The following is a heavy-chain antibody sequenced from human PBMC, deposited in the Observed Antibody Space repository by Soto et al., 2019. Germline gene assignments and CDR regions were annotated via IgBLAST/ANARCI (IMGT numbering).Heavy chain of an antibody. D-gene: IGHD3-3*01. Sequence: SETLSPTRALSGGSLSRGGYSWSRSRQPPGKGPEWIGYIYHSGSAYYNPSLKSRVTISVDRSKNQFSLKLSSVTAAETAVYYCARYFDFWRNLRKLVNWFDPWGQGTLVTVSS. J-gene: IGHJ5*02. CDR3: ARYFDFWRNLRKLVNWFDP. CDR1: GGSLSRGGYS. CDR2: IYHSGSA. V-gene: IGHV4-30-2*01.